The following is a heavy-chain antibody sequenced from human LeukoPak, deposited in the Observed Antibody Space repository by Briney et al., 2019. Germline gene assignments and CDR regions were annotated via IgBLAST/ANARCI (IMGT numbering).Heavy chain of an antibody. V-gene: IGHV3-48*03. CDR1: GFTFSSYE. D-gene: IGHD6-25*01. Sequence: GGSLRLSCVASGFTFSSYEMNWVRQAPGKGLEWVSYISSSGSTIYYADSVKGRFTISRDNAKNTLYLQMNSLRAEDTAVYYCARRSAAKDAFDIWGQGTMVTVSS. J-gene: IGHJ3*02. CDR3: ARRSAAKDAFDI. CDR2: ISSSGSTI.